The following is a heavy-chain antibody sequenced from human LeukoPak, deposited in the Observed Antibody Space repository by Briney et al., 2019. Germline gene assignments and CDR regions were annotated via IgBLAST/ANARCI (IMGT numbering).Heavy chain of an antibody. CDR3: ARLSGNYLPFDY. CDR2: IYHSGTT. CDR1: GYSISSGYY. V-gene: IGHV4-38-2*01. Sequence: SETLSLTCAVSGYSISSGYYWGWIRQPPGKGLQWIGSIYHSGTTYYNPSLKSRVTISVDTSKNQFSLKLSSVTAADTAVYYCARLSGNYLPFDYWGQGTLVTVSS. D-gene: IGHD1-26*01. J-gene: IGHJ4*02.